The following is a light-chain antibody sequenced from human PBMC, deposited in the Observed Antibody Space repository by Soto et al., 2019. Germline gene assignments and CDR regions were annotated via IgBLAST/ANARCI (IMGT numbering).Light chain of an antibody. CDR3: SSYTSSSTLDWV. CDR1: SSDVGGYNY. J-gene: IGLJ3*02. V-gene: IGLV2-14*01. CDR2: EVS. Sequence: QYALTQPASVSGSPGQSITISCTGNSSDVGGYNYVSWYQQHPGKAPKLMIYEVSNRPSGVSNRFSGSKSGNTASLTISGLQAEDEADYYCSSYTSSSTLDWVFGGGTKLTVL.